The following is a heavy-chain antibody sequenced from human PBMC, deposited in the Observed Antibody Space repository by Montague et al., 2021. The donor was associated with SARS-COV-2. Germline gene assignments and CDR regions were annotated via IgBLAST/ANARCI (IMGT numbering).Heavy chain of an antibody. CDR1: GGSIISSNYY. CDR3: AGHVGRGPGAMYWFDP. J-gene: IGHJ5*02. Sequence: SETLSLTCTVSGGSIISSNYYWGWLRQPPGKGLEWIGSGNYSGSTYYNPSLTSRVTISVDTSKNQFSLKLTSVTAADTAVYYCAGHVGRGPGAMYWFDPWGQGTLVTVSS. CDR2: GNYSGST. V-gene: IGHV4-39*01. D-gene: IGHD2-2*01.